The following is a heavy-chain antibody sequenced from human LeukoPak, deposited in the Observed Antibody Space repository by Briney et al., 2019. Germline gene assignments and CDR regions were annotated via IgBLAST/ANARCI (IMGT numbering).Heavy chain of an antibody. CDR1: GGSFSIYY. Sequence: PSGTLSLTCTVSGGSFSIYYWSWIRQPAGKGLEWIGRIYTSGNTYYNPSLKSRVTISVDTSKNQFSLKLSSVTAADTAVYYCARGTKPYYDFWSGYLFSDYWGQGTLVTVSS. CDR3: ARGTKPYYDFWSGYLFSDY. D-gene: IGHD3-3*01. V-gene: IGHV4-4*07. CDR2: IYTSGNT. J-gene: IGHJ4*02.